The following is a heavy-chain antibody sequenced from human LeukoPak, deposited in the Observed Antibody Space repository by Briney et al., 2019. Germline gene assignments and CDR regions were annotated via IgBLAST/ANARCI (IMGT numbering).Heavy chain of an antibody. V-gene: IGHV3-9*01. CDR1: AFIFDDYG. D-gene: IGHD6-19*01. J-gene: IGHJ3*02. CDR2: INWNSGRT. CDR3: AKEVAIPVAVDAFER. Sequence: DRSLRLSCAASAFIFDDYGMHWVRQAPGKGLECVSGINWNSGRTVYADSVKGRFTISRDNAKNALYLQMNSLGAEDTAVYYCAKEVAIPVAVDAFERWGQGTLVTVSS.